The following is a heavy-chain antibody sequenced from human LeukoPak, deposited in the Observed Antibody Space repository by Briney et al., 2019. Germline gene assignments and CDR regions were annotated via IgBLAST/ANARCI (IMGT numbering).Heavy chain of an antibody. CDR1: GGSISSGSYY. CDR3: ARGGRSSSSWFDP. Sequence: SETLSLTCTVSGGSISSGSYYWSWIRQPAGKGLEWIGRIYTSGSTNYNPSLKSRVTISVDTSKNQFSLKLTSVTVADTAVYYCARGGRSSSSWFDPWGQGTLVTVSS. V-gene: IGHV4-61*02. CDR2: IYTSGST. D-gene: IGHD6-6*01. J-gene: IGHJ5*02.